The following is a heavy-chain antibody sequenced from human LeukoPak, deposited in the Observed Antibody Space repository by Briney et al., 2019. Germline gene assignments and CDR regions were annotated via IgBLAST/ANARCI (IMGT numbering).Heavy chain of an antibody. CDR1: GGSISSGGYY. J-gene: IGHJ6*02. CDR2: IYYNGNT. Sequence: SETLSLTCTVSGGSISSGGYYWSWIRQHPGKGLEWIGYIYYNGNTNYSPSLKSRVTMSVDTSKNLFSLKVSSVTAADTAVYYCARGRSNYYGMDVWGQGTTVTVSS. CDR3: ARGRSNYYGMDV. V-gene: IGHV4-61*08. D-gene: IGHD1-26*01.